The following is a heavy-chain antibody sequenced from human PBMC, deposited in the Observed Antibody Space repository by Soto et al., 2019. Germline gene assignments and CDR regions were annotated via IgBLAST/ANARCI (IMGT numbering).Heavy chain of an antibody. CDR3: ARDHPAYYYYYGMDV. V-gene: IGHV3-7*01. Sequence: GGSLRLSCAASGFTFSSYWMSWVRQAPGKGLEWVANIKQDGSEKYYVDSVKGRFTISRDNAKNSLYLQMNSLRAEDTAVYYCARDHPAYYYYYGMDVWGQGTTVTVSS. CDR1: GFTFSSYW. CDR2: IKQDGSEK. J-gene: IGHJ6*02.